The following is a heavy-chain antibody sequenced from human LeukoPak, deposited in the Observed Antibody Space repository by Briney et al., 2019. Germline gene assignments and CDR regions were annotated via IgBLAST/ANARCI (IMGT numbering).Heavy chain of an antibody. D-gene: IGHD1-26*01. V-gene: IGHV3-74*01. CDR1: GFTFSSYW. CDR2: INSDGSSS. CDR3: ARGTGSYYSLGY. Sequence: GGSLRLSCAASGFTFSSYWMHWVRQAPGKGLVWVSRINSDGSSSTYADSVKGRFNITRDNAKNTLYLQMDSLRAEDTAMYYCARGTGSYYSLGYWGQGTMVTVSS. J-gene: IGHJ4*02.